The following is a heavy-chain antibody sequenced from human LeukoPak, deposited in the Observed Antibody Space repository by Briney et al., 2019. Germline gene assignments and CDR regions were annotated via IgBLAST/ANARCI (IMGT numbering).Heavy chain of an antibody. D-gene: IGHD3-10*01. V-gene: IGHV3-23*01. CDR2: ISPSADIK. J-gene: IGHJ4*02. CDR3: AKDDAWLRFGE. Sequence: GGSLRLSCAASGFTVSSNYMSWVRQAPGKGLEWVSGISPSADIKYYADSVKGRFTISRDNSKNMLYLEVISLTADDTAVYYCAKDDAWLRFGEWSQGTLVTVSS. CDR1: GFTVSSNY.